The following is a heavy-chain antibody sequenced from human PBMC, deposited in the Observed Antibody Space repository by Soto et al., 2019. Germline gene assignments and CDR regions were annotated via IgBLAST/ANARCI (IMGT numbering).Heavy chain of an antibody. J-gene: IGHJ5*02. D-gene: IGHD6-13*01. Sequence: ASLKVSCKASGYTFTGYYMHWVRQAPGQGLEWMGWINPNSGGTNYAQKFQGWVTMTRDTSISTAYMELSRLRSDDTAVYYCARAPRGSSSGANWFDPWGQGTLVTVSS. CDR2: INPNSGGT. CDR3: ARAPRGSSSGANWFDP. CDR1: GYTFTGYY. V-gene: IGHV1-2*04.